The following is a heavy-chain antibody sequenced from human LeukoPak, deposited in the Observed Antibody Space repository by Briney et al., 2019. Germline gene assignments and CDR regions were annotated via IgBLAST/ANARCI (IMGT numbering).Heavy chain of an antibody. D-gene: IGHD6-13*01. CDR3: AKGKAAAGTRFGMDV. Sequence: RGSLRLSCAASGFTFSSYAMSWVRQAPGKGLEWVSAISGSGGSTYYADSVKGRFTISRDNSENTLYLQMNSLRAEDTAVYYCAKGKAAAGTRFGMDVWGQGTTVTVSS. CDR1: GFTFSSYA. V-gene: IGHV3-23*01. J-gene: IGHJ6*02. CDR2: ISGSGGST.